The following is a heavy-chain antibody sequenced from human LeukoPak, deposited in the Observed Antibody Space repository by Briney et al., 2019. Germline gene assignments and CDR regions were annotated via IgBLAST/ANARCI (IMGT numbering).Heavy chain of an antibody. Sequence: PGRSLRLSCAASGFTFSSYSMNWVRQAPGKGLEWVSSISSSSTYISYADSVKGRFTISRDNAKNSLYLQMNSLRAGDTAVYYCARATTTFYYYYYGLDVWGQGTTVTVSS. CDR2: ISSSSTYI. CDR3: ARATTTFYYYYYGLDV. J-gene: IGHJ6*02. D-gene: IGHD2/OR15-2a*01. V-gene: IGHV3-21*01. CDR1: GFTFSSYS.